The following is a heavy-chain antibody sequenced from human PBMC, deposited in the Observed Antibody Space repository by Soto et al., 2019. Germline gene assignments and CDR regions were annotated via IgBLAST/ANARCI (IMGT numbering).Heavy chain of an antibody. V-gene: IGHV4-31*03. CDR3: ARDHHSFYDTSGYYPYFDY. CDR2: INHSGTT. D-gene: IGHD3-22*01. J-gene: IGHJ4*02. Sequence: PSETLSLTCTVSGGSIRSAGHYWSWIRQHPGKGLEWIGYINHSGTTFYNPSLKSRLTISVDTSENQFSLRLTSVTAADTAVYFCARDHHSFYDTSGYYPYFDYWGQGTLVTVSS. CDR1: GGSIRSAGHY.